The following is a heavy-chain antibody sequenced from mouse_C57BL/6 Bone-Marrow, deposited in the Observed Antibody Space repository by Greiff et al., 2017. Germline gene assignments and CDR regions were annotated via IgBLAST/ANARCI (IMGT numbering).Heavy chain of an antibody. Sequence: QVQLQQSGAELARPGASVKLSCKASGYTFTSYGISWVKQRTGQGLEWIGEIYPRSGNTYYNEKFKGKATLTADESSSTAYMELRSLTSEDSAVYFCARRGKTGQDWYFDVWGTGTTVTVSS. CDR3: ARRGKTGQDWYFDV. CDR2: IYPRSGNT. V-gene: IGHV1-81*01. CDR1: GYTFTSYG. D-gene: IGHD4-1*01. J-gene: IGHJ1*03.